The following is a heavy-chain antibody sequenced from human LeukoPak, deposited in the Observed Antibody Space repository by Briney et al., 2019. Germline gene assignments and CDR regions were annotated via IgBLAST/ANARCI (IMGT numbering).Heavy chain of an antibody. Sequence: ASVKVSCKASGYTFTSYYMHWVRQAPGQGFEWMGIINPSGGTTSYAQKFQGRVTITADKSTSTAYMELSSLRSEDTAVYYCARVPSRQLVRGDYWGQGTLVTVSS. CDR2: INPSGGTT. CDR1: GYTFTSYY. CDR3: ARVPSRQLVRGDY. J-gene: IGHJ4*02. D-gene: IGHD6-13*01. V-gene: IGHV1-46*01.